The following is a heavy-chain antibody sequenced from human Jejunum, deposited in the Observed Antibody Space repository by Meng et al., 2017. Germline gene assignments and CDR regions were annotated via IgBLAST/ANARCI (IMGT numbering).Heavy chain of an antibody. Sequence: QVQQEEARPGVVQSSGTPSLRCVFSGASVTNDCWWWCVRHPPGRGLWCVGDIFRAGIINYTPFLKSLATFSLDKSKKQLLRNLSAVAAADTAFYYGAKNGAYNSDYWGQGTLVTVSS. CDR2: IFRAGII. V-gene: IGHV4-4*02. CDR3: AKNGAYNSDY. CDR1: GASVTNDCW. J-gene: IGHJ4*02. D-gene: IGHD2-8*01.